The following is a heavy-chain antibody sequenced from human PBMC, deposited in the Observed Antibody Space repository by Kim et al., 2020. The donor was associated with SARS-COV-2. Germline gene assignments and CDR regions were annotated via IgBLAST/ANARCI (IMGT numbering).Heavy chain of an antibody. CDR2: IKQDGSEK. CDR3: ARSPFKTFDY. V-gene: IGHV3-7*01. J-gene: IGHJ4*02. Sequence: GGSLRLSCAASGFTFSAYWMSWVRQAPGKGLEWVANIKQDGSEKYYVGSLKGRFTISRDNAKNSVYPQMDGLRVEDTALYYCARSPFKTFDYWGQGTPVTV. CDR1: GFTFSAYW.